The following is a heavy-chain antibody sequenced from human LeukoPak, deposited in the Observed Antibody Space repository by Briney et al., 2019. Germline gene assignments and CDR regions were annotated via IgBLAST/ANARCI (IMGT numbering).Heavy chain of an antibody. J-gene: IGHJ3*02. V-gene: IGHV3-30-3*01. Sequence: GTSLRLSCAASGFTFSNHDLHWVRQAPGQGLEWKTGISTDGSYKSYAGSVKGRFTISRDNSKNTLHLQMNSLRAEDTAVYYCARETGSPGAFDIWGQGTMVTVSS. CDR3: ARETGSPGAFDI. D-gene: IGHD1-26*01. CDR1: GFTFSNHD. CDR2: ISTDGSYK.